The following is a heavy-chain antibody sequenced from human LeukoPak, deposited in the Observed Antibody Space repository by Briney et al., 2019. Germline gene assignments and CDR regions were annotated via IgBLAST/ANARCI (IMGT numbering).Heavy chain of an antibody. CDR3: AREGYYYGSGSRYNWFDP. CDR1: GNTFTSYA. CDR2: INAGNGNT. Sequence: ASVKVSCKASGNTFTSYAMHWVRQAPGQRLEWMGWINAGNGNTKYSQKFQGRVTITRDTSASTAYMELSSLRSEDTAVYYCAREGYYYGSGSRYNWFDPWGXGTLVTVSS. D-gene: IGHD3-10*01. V-gene: IGHV1-3*01. J-gene: IGHJ5*02.